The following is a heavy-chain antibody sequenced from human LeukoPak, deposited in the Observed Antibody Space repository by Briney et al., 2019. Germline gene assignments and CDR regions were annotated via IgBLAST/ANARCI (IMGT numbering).Heavy chain of an antibody. D-gene: IGHD5-12*01. CDR2: IYDSGNT. CDR1: GDSISSGYYF. CDR3: ARIPRLGSSGYYYYYYYYMDV. J-gene: IGHJ6*03. Sequence: SETLSLTCTVSGDSISSGYYFWSWIRQPPGKGLEWIGYIYDSGNTNYNPSLKRRVTISVDTSKNQFSLKVTSVTAADTAVYYCARIPRLGSSGYYYYYYYYMDVWGRGTTVTVSS. V-gene: IGHV4-61*01.